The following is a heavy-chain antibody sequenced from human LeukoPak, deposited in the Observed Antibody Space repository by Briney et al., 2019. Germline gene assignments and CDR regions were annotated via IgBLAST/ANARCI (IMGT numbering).Heavy chain of an antibody. V-gene: IGHV3-30*02. Sequence: GGSLRLPCAASGFTFSSYGMHWVRQAPGKGLGWVAFIRYDGSNKYYADSVKGRFTISRDNSKNTLYLQMNSLRAEDTAVYYCAKDLGYCSSTSCYPNWFDPWGQGTLVTVSS. CDR2: IRYDGSNK. CDR1: GFTFSSYG. CDR3: AKDLGYCSSTSCYPNWFDP. J-gene: IGHJ5*02. D-gene: IGHD2-2*03.